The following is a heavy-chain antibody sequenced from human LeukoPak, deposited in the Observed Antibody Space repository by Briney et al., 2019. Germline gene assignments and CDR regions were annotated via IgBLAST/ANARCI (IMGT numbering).Heavy chain of an antibody. D-gene: IGHD3-10*01. V-gene: IGHV1-18*01. J-gene: IGHJ5*02. CDR2: INAYNGNT. CDR3: ARDFYGSGSYYSFDP. Sequence: GASVTVSCKASGYTFTSYGINWVRQAPGQGLEWMGWINAYNGNTNYAQKLQGRVTMTTDTSTSTAYMELRSLRSDDTAIYYCARDFYGSGSYYSFDPWGQGTLVTVSS. CDR1: GYTFTSYG.